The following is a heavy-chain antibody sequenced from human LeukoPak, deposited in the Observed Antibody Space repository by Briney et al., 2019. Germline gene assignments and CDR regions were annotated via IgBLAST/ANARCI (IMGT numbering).Heavy chain of an antibody. V-gene: IGHV3-23*01. J-gene: IGHJ4*02. CDR3: AKRLESGAYYYDY. D-gene: IGHD2-21*01. CDR1: GFTFSSSA. CDR2: ITTSGSNT. Sequence: GGSLRLSCAASGFTFSSSAMSWVRQAPGKGLEWVSAITTSGSNTFYADSVRGRFTITRDKSKNTLYLQMNSLRAEDTAVYYCAKRLESGAYYYDYWGQGTLVTVSS.